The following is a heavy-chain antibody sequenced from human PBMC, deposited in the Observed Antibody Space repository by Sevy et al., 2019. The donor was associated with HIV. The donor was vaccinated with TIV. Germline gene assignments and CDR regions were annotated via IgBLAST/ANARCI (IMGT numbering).Heavy chain of an antibody. J-gene: IGHJ4*02. D-gene: IGHD2-8*01. CDR3: AREGCTKPHDY. CDR2: LSFGCGEI. Sequence: GGSLRLSCAASGFTFSKYSMSWVHQPPGQGLEWVSTLSFGCGEINYADSVKGRFTISRDNSKSSVYLQMNNLRPEDTAVYYCAREGCTKPHDYWGQGTLVTVSS. CDR1: GFTFSKYS. V-gene: IGHV3-23*01.